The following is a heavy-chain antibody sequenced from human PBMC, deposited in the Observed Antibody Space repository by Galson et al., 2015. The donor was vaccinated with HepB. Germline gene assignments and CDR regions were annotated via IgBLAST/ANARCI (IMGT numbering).Heavy chain of an antibody. D-gene: IGHD6-19*01. CDR3: AKHPGTSGWRPAEYFQH. Sequence: SLRLSCAASGFTFSTYAINWVRQAPGKGLEWVAAISDSGGSTHYTHSVKGRFTISRDNSKNTLYLEMNTLTVEDTARYYCAKHPGTSGWRPAEYFQHWGQGALVIVSS. CDR2: ISDSGGST. CDR1: GFTFSTYA. J-gene: IGHJ1*01. V-gene: IGHV3-23*01.